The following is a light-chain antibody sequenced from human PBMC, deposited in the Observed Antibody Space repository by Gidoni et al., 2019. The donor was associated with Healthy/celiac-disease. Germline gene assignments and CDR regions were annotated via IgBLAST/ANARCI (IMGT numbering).Light chain of an antibody. J-gene: IGKJ4*01. CDR1: QSVSSY. Sequence: EIVLTQFPATLSLSPGERATLSCRASQSVSSYLAWYQQKPGQAPSRLIYDASNRATGIPARFSGSRSGTDVTLTISSLEPEDFAVYYCQQRSNWPPNFGGXTKVEIK. CDR2: DAS. CDR3: QQRSNWPPN. V-gene: IGKV3-11*01.